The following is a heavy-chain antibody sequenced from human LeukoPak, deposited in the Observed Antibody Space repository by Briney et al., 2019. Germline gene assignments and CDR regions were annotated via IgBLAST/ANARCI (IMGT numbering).Heavy chain of an antibody. CDR2: ISWDGGST. V-gene: IGHV3-43*01. CDR1: GFTFDDYT. J-gene: IGHJ6*03. CDR3: AKGGYYDSSGYLGGYYYYYMDV. D-gene: IGHD3-22*01. Sequence: GGSLRLSCAASGFTFDDYTMHWVRQAPGKGLEWVSLISWDGGSTYYADSVKGRFTISRDNSKNSLYLQMNSLRTEDTALYYCAKGGYYDSSGYLGGYYYYYMDVWGKGTTVTVSS.